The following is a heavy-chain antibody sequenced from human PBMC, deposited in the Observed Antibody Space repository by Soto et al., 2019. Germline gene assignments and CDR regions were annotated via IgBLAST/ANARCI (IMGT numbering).Heavy chain of an antibody. J-gene: IGHJ4*01. CDR1: GAYITSNDYY. CDR3: VMYYYSRGRYLYDY. D-gene: IGHD2-15*01. CDR2: IYSNCIT. V-gene: IGHV4-39*01. Sequence: SETLSLTCSFSGAYITSNDYYWGWIRQPPGEGLQWIGTIYSNCITYYSPSLTSRLTLSVDTSRDQFSLRLYSVTAADTAIYFCVMYYYSRGRYLYDY.